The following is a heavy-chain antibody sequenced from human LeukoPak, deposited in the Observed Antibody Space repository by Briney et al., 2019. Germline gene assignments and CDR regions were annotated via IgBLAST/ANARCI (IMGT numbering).Heavy chain of an antibody. CDR1: GFIFSNYA. D-gene: IGHD3-10*02. Sequence: GGSLRLSCAASGFIFSNYAMHWVRQAPGKGLEWVSYISSSGSTIYYADSVQGRFTISRDNAKNSLYLQMNSLRAEDTAVYYCAELGITMIGGVWGKGTTVTISS. CDR3: AELGITMIGGV. J-gene: IGHJ6*04. CDR2: ISSSGSTI. V-gene: IGHV3-48*03.